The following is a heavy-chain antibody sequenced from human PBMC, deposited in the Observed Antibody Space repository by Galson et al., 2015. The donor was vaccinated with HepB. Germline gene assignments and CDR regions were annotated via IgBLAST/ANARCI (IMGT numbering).Heavy chain of an antibody. D-gene: IGHD3-22*01. CDR1: GGSISSSNW. Sequence: TLSLTCAVSGGSISSSNWWSWVRQPPGKGLEWIGEIYHSGSTNYNPSLKSRVTISVDKSKNQFSLKLSSVTAADTAVYYCASFAPYYYDSSGYYQRYYFDYWGQGTLVTVSS. J-gene: IGHJ4*02. V-gene: IGHV4-4*02. CDR2: IYHSGST. CDR3: ASFAPYYYDSSGYYQRYYFDY.